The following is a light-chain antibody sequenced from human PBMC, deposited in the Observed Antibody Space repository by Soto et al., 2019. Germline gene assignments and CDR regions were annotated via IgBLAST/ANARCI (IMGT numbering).Light chain of an antibody. CDR2: EVS. CDR3: SSYAGSNNVV. Sequence: QCALTQSPSGSGSPGQSVTISCTGTSSDVGGYNYVSWYQQHPGKAPKLMIYEVSKRPSGVPDRFSGSKSGNTASLTVSGLQAEDEADYYCSSYAGSNNVVFGGGTQLTVL. CDR1: SSDVGGYNY. J-gene: IGLJ2*01. V-gene: IGLV2-8*01.